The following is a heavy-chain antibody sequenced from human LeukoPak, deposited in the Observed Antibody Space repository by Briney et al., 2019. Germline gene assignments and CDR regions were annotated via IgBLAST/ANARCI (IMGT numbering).Heavy chain of an antibody. CDR3: AREAIPLTYYYYCMDV. D-gene: IGHD2-2*02. CDR1: GFTFSTFG. CDR2: IRYDGSNK. Sequence: GGSLRLSCAASGFAASGFTFSTFGMHWVRQAPGKGLEWVAFIRYDGSNKYYADSVKGRFTISRDNSKNTLYLQMNSLRAEDTAVYYCAREAIPLTYYYYCMDVWGKGTTVTVSS. J-gene: IGHJ6*03. V-gene: IGHV3-30*02.